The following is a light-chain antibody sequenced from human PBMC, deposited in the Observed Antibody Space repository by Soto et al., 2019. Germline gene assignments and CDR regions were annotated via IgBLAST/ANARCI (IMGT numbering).Light chain of an antibody. CDR1: SSDVGSYNY. Sequence: QSVLTQPASVSGSPGQSITISCAGTSSDVGSYNYVSWYQQHPGKAPKLMIYEVSNRPSGVSSRFSGSKSGTAASLTISGLQTEDEADYFCFSFTTDWAHVFGTGTKVTVL. CDR3: FSFTTDWAHV. J-gene: IGLJ1*01. V-gene: IGLV2-14*01. CDR2: EVS.